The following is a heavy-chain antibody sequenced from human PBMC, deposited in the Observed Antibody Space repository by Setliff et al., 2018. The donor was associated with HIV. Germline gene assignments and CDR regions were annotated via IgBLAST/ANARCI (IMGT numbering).Heavy chain of an antibody. V-gene: IGHV1-69*10. CDR3: ARHYFDSNSYYRPPFDS. Sequence: GASVKVSCKASGGTFNTHAFSWVRQAPGQGLEWTGGIIPVRGLANYARNFQGRVTITADTSTNTAYLEVVSLRSEDTAIYYCARHYFDSNSYYRPPFDSWGQGTPVTVSS. CDR1: GGTFNTHA. J-gene: IGHJ5*01. D-gene: IGHD3-22*01. CDR2: IIPVRGLA.